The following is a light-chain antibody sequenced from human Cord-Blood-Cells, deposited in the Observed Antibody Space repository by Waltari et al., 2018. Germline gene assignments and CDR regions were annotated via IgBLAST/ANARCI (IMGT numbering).Light chain of an antibody. V-gene: IGLV2-23*01. Sequence: QSALTQPASVSGSPGQSTTISCPGTSSDVGSYNLVSWYQHHPSKAPKLMIYEGSKWPSGVSNRFSGSKSGNTASLTISGLQAEDEADYYCCSYAGSSTWVFGGGTKLTVL. CDR1: SSDVGSYNL. J-gene: IGLJ3*02. CDR3: CSYAGSSTWV. CDR2: EGS.